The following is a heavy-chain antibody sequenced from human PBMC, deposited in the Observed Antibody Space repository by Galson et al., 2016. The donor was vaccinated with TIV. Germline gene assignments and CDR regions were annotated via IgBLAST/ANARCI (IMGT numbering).Heavy chain of an antibody. V-gene: IGHV1-46*03. CDR3: ARDTRSGYRSGWPPFDF. CDR1: GYTFTDNY. D-gene: IGHD6-25*01. CDR2: ITPGGAGT. J-gene: IGHJ4*02. Sequence: SVKVSCKASGYTFTDNYIHWVRQAPGQGLEWMGVITPGGAGTFYSQKFQGRVTMTADTSTRTVYMEINSLKSEDAAMYFCARDTRSGYRSGWPPFDFWGQGTLVTVSS.